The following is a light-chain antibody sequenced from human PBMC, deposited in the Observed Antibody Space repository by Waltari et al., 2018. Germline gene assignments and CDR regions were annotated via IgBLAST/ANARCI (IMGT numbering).Light chain of an antibody. CDR2: WAS. V-gene: IGKV4-1*01. J-gene: IGKJ3*01. CDR3: QQYLSPPLT. Sequence: DIVMTQSPDYLPVSLRESATLHRSCSQSVLYSSNNKNYLTWFLKKPGQPPRLLISWASTRDSGVPDRFSGSGSGTDFTLTISSLQAEDVAVYYCQQYLSPPLTFGPGTQVEIK. CDR1: QSVLYSSNNKNY.